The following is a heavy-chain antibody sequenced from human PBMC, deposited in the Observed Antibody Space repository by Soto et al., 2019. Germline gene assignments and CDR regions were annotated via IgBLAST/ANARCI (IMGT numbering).Heavy chain of an antibody. Sequence: QVQLQESGPGLVKASETLSLTCTVSGVSISSSYWSWIRQPAGKGLEWIGRIYVSGNTNYNPSLKSRVTMSIDTSKNQFSLNLRSVTAADTAVYYCAGDKGVGAATNWFDSWGQGNLVTVSS. CDR1: GVSISSSY. V-gene: IGHV4-4*07. D-gene: IGHD1-26*01. CDR3: AGDKGVGAATNWFDS. CDR2: IYVSGNT. J-gene: IGHJ5*01.